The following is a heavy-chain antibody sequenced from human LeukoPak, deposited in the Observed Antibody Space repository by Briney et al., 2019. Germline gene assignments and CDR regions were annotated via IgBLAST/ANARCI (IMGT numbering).Heavy chain of an antibody. J-gene: IGHJ4*02. V-gene: IGHV3-30*04. CDR3: AKDLAYSSSWYRLDY. CDR2: ISYDGSNK. Sequence: PGGSLRLSCAASGFTFSSYAMHWVRQAPGKGLEWVAVISYDGSNKYYADSVKGRFTISRDNSKNTLYLQMNSLRAEDTAVYYCAKDLAYSSSWYRLDYWGQGTLVTVSS. CDR1: GFTFSSYA. D-gene: IGHD6-13*01.